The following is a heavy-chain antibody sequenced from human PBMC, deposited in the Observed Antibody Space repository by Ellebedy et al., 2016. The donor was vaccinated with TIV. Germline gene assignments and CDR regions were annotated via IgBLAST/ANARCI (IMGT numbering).Heavy chain of an antibody. D-gene: IGHD1-7*01. CDR3: ARDLGTQADY. CDR1: GFTFDDYA. V-gene: IGHV3-43D*03. J-gene: IGHJ4*02. CDR2: VSWDGGST. Sequence: GESLKISCAASGFTFDDYAMHWVRQAPGKGLEWVSLVSWDGGSTHYADSVKGRFTISRDNAKNSLFLQMNSLSDEDTAVYYCARDLGTQADYWGQGALVTVSS.